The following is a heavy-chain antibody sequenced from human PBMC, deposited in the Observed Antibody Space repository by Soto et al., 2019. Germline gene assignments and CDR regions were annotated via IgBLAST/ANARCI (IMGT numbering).Heavy chain of an antibody. CDR1: GYSFTSYW. V-gene: IGHV5-51*01. CDR2: IYPGDSDT. J-gene: IGHJ3*02. D-gene: IGHD3-3*01. Sequence: GESLNISFKGSGYSFTSYWIGWVRQMPGQGLEWMGIIYPGDSDTRYSPSFPVPFTISADQSISTAYLQWSSLKASDTAIYYCARKYSDFWSGYHRGAFDIWAQGTRVTVSS. CDR3: ARKYSDFWSGYHRGAFDI.